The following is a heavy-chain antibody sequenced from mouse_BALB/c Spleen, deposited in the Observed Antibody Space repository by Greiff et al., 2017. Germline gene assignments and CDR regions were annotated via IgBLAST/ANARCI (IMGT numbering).Heavy chain of an antibody. Sequence: VQLQQSGPGLVKPSQSLSLTCSVTGYSITSGYYWNWIRQFPGNKLEWMGYISYDGSNNYNPSLKNRISITRDTSKNQFFLKLNSVTTEDTATYYCARGGYDSAWFAYWGQGTLVTVSA. D-gene: IGHD2-14*01. J-gene: IGHJ3*01. CDR3: ARGGYDSAWFAY. CDR1: GYSITSGYY. CDR2: ISYDGSN. V-gene: IGHV3-6*02.